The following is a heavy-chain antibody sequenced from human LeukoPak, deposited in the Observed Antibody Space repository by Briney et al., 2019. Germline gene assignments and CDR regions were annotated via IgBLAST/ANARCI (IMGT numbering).Heavy chain of an antibody. V-gene: IGHV3-30-3*01. CDR2: ISYDGSNK. CDR1: GFTFSSYA. D-gene: IGHD5-12*01. Sequence: GGSLRLSCAASGFTFSSYAMHWVRQAPGKGLEWVAVISYDGSNKYYADSVKGRFTISRDNSKNTLYLQMNSLRAEDTAVYYCARDHVPYIVATIPTIGYWGQGTLVTVSS. CDR3: ARDHVPYIVATIPTIGY. J-gene: IGHJ4*02.